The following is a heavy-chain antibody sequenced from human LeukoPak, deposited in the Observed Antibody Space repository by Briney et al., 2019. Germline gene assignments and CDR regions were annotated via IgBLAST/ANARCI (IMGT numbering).Heavy chain of an antibody. J-gene: IGHJ4*02. Sequence: GGSLRLSCAASGFTFSSYGMHWVRQAPGKGLEWVAVISYDGSNKYYADSVKGRFTISRDNSKNTLYLQMNSLRAEDTAVYYCAKLTVAGTDLFDYWGQGTLVTVSS. CDR1: GFTFSSYG. D-gene: IGHD6-19*01. V-gene: IGHV3-30*18. CDR2: ISYDGSNK. CDR3: AKLTVAGTDLFDY.